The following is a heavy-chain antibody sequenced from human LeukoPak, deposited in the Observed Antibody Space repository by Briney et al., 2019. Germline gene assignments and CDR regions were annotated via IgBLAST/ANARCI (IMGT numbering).Heavy chain of an antibody. CDR2: IKQDGSEK. D-gene: IGHD2-2*01. Sequence: QSGGSLRLSCAASGFTFSSYWMSWVRQAPGKGLEWVANIKQDGSEKYYVDSVKGRFTISRDNAKNSLYLQMNSLRAEDTAVYYCARRPAAMRGRYYYYYMDVWGKGTTVTVSS. J-gene: IGHJ6*03. CDR3: ARRPAAMRGRYYYYYMDV. CDR1: GFTFSSYW. V-gene: IGHV3-7*01.